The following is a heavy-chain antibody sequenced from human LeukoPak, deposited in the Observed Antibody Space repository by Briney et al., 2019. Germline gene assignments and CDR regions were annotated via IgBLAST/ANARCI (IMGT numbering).Heavy chain of an antibody. Sequence: PSETLSLTCTVSGGSISSYYWSWIRQPPGKGLEWIGYIYYSGSTNYNPSLKSRVTISVDTSKNQFSLKLSSVTAADTAVYYCARSEFGDHPSFDYWGQGTLVTVSS. CDR2: IYYSGST. CDR3: ARSEFGDHPSFDY. V-gene: IGHV4-59*01. J-gene: IGHJ4*02. CDR1: GGSISSYY. D-gene: IGHD3-10*01.